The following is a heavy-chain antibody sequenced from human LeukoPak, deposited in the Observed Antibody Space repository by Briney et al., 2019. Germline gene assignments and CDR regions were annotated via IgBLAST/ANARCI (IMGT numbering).Heavy chain of an antibody. J-gene: IGHJ4*02. CDR2: VNPNSGNT. CDR1: GYTFTSYD. Sequence: ASVKVSCKASGYTFTSYDINWVRQATGQGLEWMGWVNPNSGNTGYAQKFQGRVTMTRNTSISTAYMELSSLRSEDTAVYYCAREGQASRGVNDYWGQGTLVTVSS. CDR3: AREGQASRGVNDY. V-gene: IGHV1-8*01. D-gene: IGHD3-10*01.